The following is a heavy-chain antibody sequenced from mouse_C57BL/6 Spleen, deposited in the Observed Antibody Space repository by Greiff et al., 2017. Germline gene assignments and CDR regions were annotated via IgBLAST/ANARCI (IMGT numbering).Heavy chain of an antibody. CDR3: ARHNGNDSAMDY. CDR2: ICSGGSYT. J-gene: IGHJ4*01. V-gene: IGHV5-6*02. CDR1: GFTFSSYG. Sequence: EVKLVESGGDLVKPGGSLKLSCAASGFTFSSYGMSWVRQNPEQRLEWMATICSGGSYTYYPDSVKGRFTISRDNAKTTLYLQMSSLKSEDTAMYYCARHNGNDSAMDYWGQGTSVTVSS. D-gene: IGHD2-2*01.